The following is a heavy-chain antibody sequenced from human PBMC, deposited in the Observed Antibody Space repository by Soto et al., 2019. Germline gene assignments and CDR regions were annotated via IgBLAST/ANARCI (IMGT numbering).Heavy chain of an antibody. V-gene: IGHV1-69*01. D-gene: IGHD3-10*01. Sequence: QVQLVQSGAEVKKPGSSVKVSCKASGGTFSSYAISWVRQAPGQGLEWMGGIIPIFGTANYAQKFQGRVTITADESTSTAYMELSSLRSEDTAVYYCARDFLSVGSIWFGEFHFDYWGQGTLVTVSS. CDR2: IIPIFGTA. J-gene: IGHJ4*02. CDR3: ARDFLSVGSIWFGEFHFDY. CDR1: GGTFSSYA.